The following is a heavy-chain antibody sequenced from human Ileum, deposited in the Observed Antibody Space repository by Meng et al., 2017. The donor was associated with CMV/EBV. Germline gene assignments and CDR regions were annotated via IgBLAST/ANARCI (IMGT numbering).Heavy chain of an antibody. J-gene: IGHJ3*02. CDR2: INSEGSHT. V-gene: IGHV3-74*01. CDR1: GFTFSKHW. CDR3: ARGGPGAFDI. D-gene: IGHD3-16*01. Sequence: GGFLRLSCAASGFTFSKHWMHWVRQVPGKGLVWVSYINSEGSHTTYADSVRGRFTISRDNPKNTLYLQMNSLRVEDTADYYCARGGPGAFDIWGQGTMVTVSS.